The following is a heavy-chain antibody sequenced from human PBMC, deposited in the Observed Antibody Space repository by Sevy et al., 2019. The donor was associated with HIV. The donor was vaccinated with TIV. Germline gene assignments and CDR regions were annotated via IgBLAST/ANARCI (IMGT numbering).Heavy chain of an antibody. CDR2: INSDGSST. J-gene: IGHJ4*02. CDR3: ACRYSRGWRFDY. Sequence: GGSLRLSCAASGFTFSSYWMHWVRQAPGKGLVWVSRINSDGSSTSYADSVKGRFTISRDNAKNTLYRQMNGLRAEDTAVYYCACRYSRGWRFDYWGQGTLVTVSS. CDR1: GFTFSSYW. V-gene: IGHV3-74*01. D-gene: IGHD6-19*01.